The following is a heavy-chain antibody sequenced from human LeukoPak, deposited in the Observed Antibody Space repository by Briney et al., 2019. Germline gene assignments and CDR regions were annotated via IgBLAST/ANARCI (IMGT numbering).Heavy chain of an antibody. J-gene: IGHJ4*02. CDR2: IYTSGST. CDR1: GGSISSYY. Sequence: SETLSLTCTVSGGSISSYYWSWIRQPAGKGLEWIGRIYTSGSTNYNPSLKSRVTMSVDTSKNQFSLKLSSVTAADTAVYYCARQLRITMIVVVITNYFDYWGQGTLVTVSS. V-gene: IGHV4-4*07. CDR3: ARQLRITMIVVVITNYFDY. D-gene: IGHD3-22*01.